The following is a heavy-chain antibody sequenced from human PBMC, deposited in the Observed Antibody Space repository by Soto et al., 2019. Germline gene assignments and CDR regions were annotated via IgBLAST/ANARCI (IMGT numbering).Heavy chain of an antibody. CDR1: GFRFSDYS. CDR2: ISSSSFTI. J-gene: IGHJ4*02. Sequence: EVHLVESGGRLVQPGGSLRLSCAASGFRFSDYSMNWVRQAPGRGLEWVSYISSSSFTIHYADSVEGRFAISRDNAENALYLQMHRLRVTETDVYYCASDYTAFWSVRFDYWGQGALVTVSS. CDR3: ASDYTAFWSVRFDY. D-gene: IGHD3-3*01. V-gene: IGHV3-48*01.